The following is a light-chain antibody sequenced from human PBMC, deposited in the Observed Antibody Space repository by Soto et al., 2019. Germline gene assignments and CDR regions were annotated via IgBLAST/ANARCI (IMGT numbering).Light chain of an antibody. V-gene: IGLV1-40*01. Sequence: QSVLTQPPSVSGAPGQRVTISCTGSSPNIGAGYDVHWYQQLPGTAPKLLIYGNSNRPSGVPDRFSGSKSGTSGSLTITGLQAEDEADYYYQTYDSRLSGYVFGNGTKLTV. J-gene: IGLJ1*01. CDR3: QTYDSRLSGYV. CDR1: SPNIGAGYD. CDR2: GNS.